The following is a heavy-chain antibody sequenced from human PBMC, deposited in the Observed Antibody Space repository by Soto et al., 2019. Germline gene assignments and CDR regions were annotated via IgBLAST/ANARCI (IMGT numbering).Heavy chain of an antibody. D-gene: IGHD2-15*01. V-gene: IGHV1-69*02. Sequence: QVQLVQSGAEVKKPGSSVKVSCKASGGTFSSYTISWVRQAPGQGLEWMGRIIPILGIANYAQKFQGRVTITADKSTSTAYMELSSLRSEDTAVYYCARWDRYCSGGSGYSHAFDIWGQGTMVTVSS. CDR3: ARWDRYCSGGSGYSHAFDI. CDR1: GGTFSSYT. J-gene: IGHJ3*02. CDR2: IIPILGIA.